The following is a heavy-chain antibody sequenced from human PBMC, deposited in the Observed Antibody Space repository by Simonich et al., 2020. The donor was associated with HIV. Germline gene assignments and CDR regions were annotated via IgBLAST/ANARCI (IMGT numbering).Heavy chain of an antibody. D-gene: IGHD7-27*01. J-gene: IGHJ3*02. Sequence: QVQLVQSGAEVKKLGASVKVSCKASGYIFTGHYINWGRQAPGQGLEWMGQINPNSVGTNYAQKFQGRVTMTMDTSISTAYMELSRLRSDDTAVYYCARDPSGAFDIWGQGTMVTVSS. CDR1: GYIFTGHY. CDR2: INPNSVGT. CDR3: ARDPSGAFDI. V-gene: IGHV1-2*06.